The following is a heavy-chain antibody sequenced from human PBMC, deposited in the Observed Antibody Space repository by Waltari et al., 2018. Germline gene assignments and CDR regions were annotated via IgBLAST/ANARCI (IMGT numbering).Heavy chain of an antibody. CDR3: AREGRAGEPKKSWDY. V-gene: IGHV1-2*02. Sequence: QVQLVQSGAEVKKPGASVKVSCQASGYTLPNDYMHWVRQAPGQGLEWMGWINPYNGATSYTQQSQGRLTMTTDTSTNTVYMEVKSLKSDDTAVYYCAREGRAGEPKKSWDYWGQGTLVSVSS. D-gene: IGHD3-10*01. J-gene: IGHJ4*02. CDR1: GYTLPNDY. CDR2: INPYNGAT.